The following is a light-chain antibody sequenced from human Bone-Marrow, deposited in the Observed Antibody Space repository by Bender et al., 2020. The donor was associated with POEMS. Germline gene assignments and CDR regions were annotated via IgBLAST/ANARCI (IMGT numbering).Light chain of an antibody. CDR2: DGS. Sequence: QSALTQPASVSGSPGQSITISCTGTSSDVGSYNLVSWYQQHPGEAPKLLIYDGSKRPSGVSNRFSGSKSGNTASLTISGLQAEDEADYYCCLYSFGTGTKVTVL. CDR1: SSDVGSYNL. V-gene: IGLV2-23*01. J-gene: IGLJ1*01. CDR3: CLYS.